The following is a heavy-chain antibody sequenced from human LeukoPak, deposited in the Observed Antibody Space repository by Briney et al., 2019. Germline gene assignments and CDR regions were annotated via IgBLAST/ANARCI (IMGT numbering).Heavy chain of an antibody. CDR2: INHSGST. D-gene: IGHD3-10*01. J-gene: IGHJ6*02. CDR1: GGSFSGYY. Sequence: SETLSLTCAVYGGSFSGYYWSWIRQPPGKGLEWIGEINHSGSTNYNPSLKSRITISVDTSKNQFPLKLSSVTAADTAVYYCARYGSGSYYFGNYYYGMDVWGQGTTVTVSS. CDR3: ARYGSGSYYFGNYYYGMDV. V-gene: IGHV4-34*01.